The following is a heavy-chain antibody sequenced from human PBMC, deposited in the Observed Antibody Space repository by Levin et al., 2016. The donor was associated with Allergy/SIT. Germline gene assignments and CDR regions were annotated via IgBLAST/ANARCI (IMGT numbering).Heavy chain of an antibody. D-gene: IGHD4-23*01. Sequence: SGPTLVKPTQTLTLTCTFSGFSLSTSGMCVSWIRQPPGKALEWLALIDWDDDKYYSTSLKTRLTISKDTSKNQVVLTMTNMDPVDTATYYCARIGGNSGSESYYYYGMDVWGQGDHGHRLL. CDR3: ARIGGNSGSESYYYYGMDV. J-gene: IGHJ6*02. CDR1: GFSLSTSGMC. V-gene: IGHV2-70*01. CDR2: IDWDDDK.